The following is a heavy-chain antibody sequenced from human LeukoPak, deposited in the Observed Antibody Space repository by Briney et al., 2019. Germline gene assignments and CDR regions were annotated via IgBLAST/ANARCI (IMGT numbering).Heavy chain of an antibody. CDR3: ARAGGANYYGSGSYGPSYYYYYYMDV. CDR2: INPSGGST. Sequence: ASVKVSCKASGYTFTSYYMHWVRQAPGQGLEWMGIINPSGGSTSYAQKFQGRVTMTRDMSTSTVYMELSSLRSEDTAVYYCARAGGANYYGSGSYGPSYYYYYYMDVWGKGTTVTISS. D-gene: IGHD3-10*01. V-gene: IGHV1-46*01. J-gene: IGHJ6*03. CDR1: GYTFTSYY.